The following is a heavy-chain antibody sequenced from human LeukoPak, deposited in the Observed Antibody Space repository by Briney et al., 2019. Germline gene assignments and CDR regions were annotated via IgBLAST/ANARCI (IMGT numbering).Heavy chain of an antibody. J-gene: IGHJ4*02. CDR3: ARALNPGIAVAGSGGY. Sequence: PGGSLRLSCAASGFTFSNAWMSWVRQAPGKGLEWVSGINWNGGSTGYADSVKGLFTISRDNAKNSLYLQMNSLRAEDTALYYCARALNPGIAVAGSGGYWGQGTLVTVSS. V-gene: IGHV3-20*04. D-gene: IGHD6-19*01. CDR1: GFTFSNAW. CDR2: INWNGGST.